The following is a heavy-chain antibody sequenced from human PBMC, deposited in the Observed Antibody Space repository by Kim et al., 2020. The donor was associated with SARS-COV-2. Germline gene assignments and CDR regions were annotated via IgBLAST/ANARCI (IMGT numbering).Heavy chain of an antibody. D-gene: IGHD3-10*01. J-gene: IGHJ4*02. Sequence: GGSLRLSCAASGFTFSSYAIHWVRQAPSRGLDWVAVISYDGSTRYYADSVKGRFTISRDNSKNTLYLQMNSLRAEDTAVFYCVKARGSGSYSSFDYWGQGTLVTVSS. CDR1: GFTFSSYA. CDR3: VKARGSGSYSSFDY. CDR2: ISYDGSTR. V-gene: IGHV3-30*18.